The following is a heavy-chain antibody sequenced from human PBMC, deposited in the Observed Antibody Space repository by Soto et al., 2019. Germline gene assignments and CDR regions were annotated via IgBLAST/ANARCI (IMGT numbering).Heavy chain of an antibody. J-gene: IGHJ4*02. D-gene: IGHD4-17*01. CDR1: GGSISSGGYY. V-gene: IGHV4-31*11. Sequence: PSETLSLTCAVSGGSISSGGYYWSWIRQHPGKGLEWIGYIYYGGSTYYNPSLKSRVTISVDTSEKQFSLKLSSVTAADTAVYYCARAGGYGGNPNFYDWGQGMLVTVSS. CDR2: IYYGGST. CDR3: ARAGGYGGNPNFYD.